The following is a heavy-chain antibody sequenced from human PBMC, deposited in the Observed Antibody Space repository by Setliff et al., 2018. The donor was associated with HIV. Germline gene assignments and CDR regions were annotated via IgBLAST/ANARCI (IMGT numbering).Heavy chain of an antibody. CDR2: INPSGGST. D-gene: IGHD3-22*01. V-gene: IGHV1-46*01. CDR1: GYTFTSYD. Sequence: ASVKVSCKASGYTFTSYDINWVRQAPGQGLAWMGIINPSGGSTSYAQKFQGRVTMTRDTSTSTVYMELSSLRSEDTAVYYCARDYYDSSGYRGLDAFDIWGQGTMVTVSS. CDR3: ARDYYDSSGYRGLDAFDI. J-gene: IGHJ3*02.